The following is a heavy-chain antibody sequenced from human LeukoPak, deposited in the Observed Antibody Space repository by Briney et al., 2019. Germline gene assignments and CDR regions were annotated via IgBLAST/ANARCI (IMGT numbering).Heavy chain of an antibody. D-gene: IGHD3-10*01. CDR3: AKRGSGSPRNYYYYYMDV. Sequence: GASVKVSCKASGYTFTGYYMHWVRQAPGQELEWMGWINPNSGGTNYAQKFQGRFTMTRDTSISTAYMELSRLRSDDTAVYYCAKRGSGSPRNYYYYYMDVWGKGTTVTVSS. CDR1: GYTFTGYY. V-gene: IGHV1-2*02. CDR2: INPNSGGT. J-gene: IGHJ6*03.